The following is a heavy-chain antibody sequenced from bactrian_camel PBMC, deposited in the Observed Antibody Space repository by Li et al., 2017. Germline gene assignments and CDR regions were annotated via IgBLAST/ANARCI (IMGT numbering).Heavy chain of an antibody. Sequence: VQLVESGGGSVQAGGSLRLSCAASGYTYNRNCMGWFRQAPGKERVPVATIDGDGDGSDGRTRYADYVKGRFTISKDNAKNTLYLQMDSLKPEDTAMYYCAADQWSFGLGTAYRYWGQGTQVT. CDR3: AADQWSFGLGTAYRY. CDR1: GYTYNRNC. V-gene: IGHV3S26*01. CDR2: IDGDGDGSDGRT. J-gene: IGHJ4*01. D-gene: IGHD2*01.